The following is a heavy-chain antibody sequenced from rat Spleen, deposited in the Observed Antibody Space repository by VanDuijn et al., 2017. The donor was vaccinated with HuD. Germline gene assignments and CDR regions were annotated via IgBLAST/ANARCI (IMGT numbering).Heavy chain of an antibody. CDR3: ASRGRTY. CDR2: IWGNGNT. CDR1: GFSLSSHG. V-gene: IGHV2-13*01. Sequence: QVQLKESGPGLVQPSQTLSLTCTVSGFSLSSHGVIWVRQPPGKGLEWMGVIWGNGNTNYSSALKSRLSISRDTSKSQVFLKLNSLQTEDTAMYFCASRGRTYWGQGVMVTVSS. J-gene: IGHJ2*01.